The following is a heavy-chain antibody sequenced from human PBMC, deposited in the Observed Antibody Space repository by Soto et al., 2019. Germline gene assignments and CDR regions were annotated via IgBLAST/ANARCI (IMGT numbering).Heavy chain of an antibody. CDR3: AIVTY. CDR1: GFTFRSVR. Sequence: GGSLILSCEASGFTFRSVRMNWVRPVPGKGLEWVASISSGSSDTWYADSVKGRFIISRDNAQNSLFLQMNTLRPEDTAMYYCAIVTYWGPGTQVTGSS. CDR2: ISSGSSDT. V-gene: IGHV3-21*01. J-gene: IGHJ4*01.